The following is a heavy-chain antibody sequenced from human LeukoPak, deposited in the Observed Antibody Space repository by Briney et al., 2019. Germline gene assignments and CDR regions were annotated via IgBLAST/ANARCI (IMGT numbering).Heavy chain of an antibody. Sequence: SETLSLTCTVSGGSISSNYWSWIRQPPGKGLEWIGEINHSGSTNYNPSLKSRVTISVDTSKNQFSLKLSSVTAADTAVYYCARIVAVWGKGTTVTVSS. CDR2: INHSGST. CDR1: GGSISSNY. D-gene: IGHD3-16*02. V-gene: IGHV4-34*01. CDR3: ARIVAV. J-gene: IGHJ6*03.